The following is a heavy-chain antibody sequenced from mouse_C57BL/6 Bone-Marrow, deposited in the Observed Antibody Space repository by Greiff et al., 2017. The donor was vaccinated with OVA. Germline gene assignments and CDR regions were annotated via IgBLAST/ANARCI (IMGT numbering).Heavy chain of an antibody. CDR3: AMGVVATDWYFDV. J-gene: IGHJ1*03. V-gene: IGHV1-62-3*01. CDR1: GYTFTSYW. CDR2: IDPNSGGT. Sequence: QVHVKQPGAELVKPGASVKLSCKASGYTFTSYWMHWVKQRPGRGLEWIGRIDPNSGGTKYNQKFKGKATLTVDKSSSTAYMQLSSLTSEDSAVYYCAMGVVATDWYFDVWGTGTTVTVSS. D-gene: IGHD1-1*01.